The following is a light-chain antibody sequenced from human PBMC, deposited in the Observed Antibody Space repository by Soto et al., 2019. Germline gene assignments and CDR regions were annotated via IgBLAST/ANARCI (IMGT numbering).Light chain of an antibody. CDR3: LSFDSSLSVV. Sequence: QSVLTQPPSVSGAPGQRVTISCTGSSSNIGAGYDVHWYQQLPGRAPNLLIYGNTNRPSGVPDRFSGSKSGISASLAITGLQAEDEADYYCLSFDSSLSVVFGGGTTLTVL. CDR1: SSNIGAGYD. V-gene: IGLV1-40*01. CDR2: GNT. J-gene: IGLJ2*01.